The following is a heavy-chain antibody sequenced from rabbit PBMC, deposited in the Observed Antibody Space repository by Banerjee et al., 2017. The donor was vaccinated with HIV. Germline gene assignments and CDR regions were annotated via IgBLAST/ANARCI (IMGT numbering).Heavy chain of an antibody. Sequence: QSLEESGGDLVKPGASLTLTCTASGFSFSSYWGYWVRQAPGKGLEWIACIYTGSSGSTYYASWAKGRFTISKTSSTTVTLQMTSLTAADTATYFCARGLLIGDLWGPGTLVTVS. CDR3: ARGLLIGDL. CDR2: IYTGSSGST. J-gene: IGHJ4*01. CDR1: GFSFSSYW. D-gene: IGHD4-2*01. V-gene: IGHV1S40*01.